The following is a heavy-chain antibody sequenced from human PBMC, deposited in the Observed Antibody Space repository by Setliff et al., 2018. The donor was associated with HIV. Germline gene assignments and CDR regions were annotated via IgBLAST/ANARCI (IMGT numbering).Heavy chain of an antibody. CDR1: GLNLSAHA. Sequence: GGSLRLSCVASGLNLSAHAMRWVRQAPGKGPEWVSADVGSGDSTVYADSVKGRFTISRDNSKNMSFLQMNSLRAEDTAVYYCATDNFWSGFYNRRYTDVWGKGTSGHRLL. V-gene: IGHV3-23*01. CDR3: ATDNFWSGFYNRRYTDV. J-gene: IGHJ6*03. D-gene: IGHD3-3*01. CDR2: DVGSGDST.